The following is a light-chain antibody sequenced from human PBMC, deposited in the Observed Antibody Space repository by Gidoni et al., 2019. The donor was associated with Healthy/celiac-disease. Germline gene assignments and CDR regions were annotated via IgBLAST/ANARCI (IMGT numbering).Light chain of an antibody. CDR2: DAS. CDR3: QQRSNWPLT. CDR1: QIVSSY. Sequence: EIVLTQSPATLSLSPGERATLSCRASQIVSSYLAWYQQKPGQDPRLLIYDASNRATGIPARFSGSGSVTDFTLTISSLEPEDFAVYYCQQRSNWPLTFGGGTKVEIK. J-gene: IGKJ4*01. V-gene: IGKV3-11*01.